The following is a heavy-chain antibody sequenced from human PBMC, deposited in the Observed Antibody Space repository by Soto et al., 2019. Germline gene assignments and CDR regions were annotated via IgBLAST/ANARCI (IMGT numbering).Heavy chain of an antibody. CDR1: GFSLNTRGVG. D-gene: IGHD6-19*01. CDR2: IHWDDEK. V-gene: IGHV2-5*02. J-gene: IGHJ4*02. CDR3: AHRPSVLGSGWNFDF. Sequence: QITLKESGPTLVIPTQTLTLTCTFSGFSLNTRGVGVGWIRQPPGKALEWVALIHWDDEKRYSPSLRNTPTISKDTSKNQVVLIMTNMAPVYTATYYCAHRPSVLGSGWNFDFWGQGILVTVSS.